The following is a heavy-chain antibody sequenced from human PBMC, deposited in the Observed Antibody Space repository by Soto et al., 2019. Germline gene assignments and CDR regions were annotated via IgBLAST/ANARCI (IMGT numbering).Heavy chain of an antibody. CDR2: IDAGGGGT. V-gene: IGHV3-23*01. CDR3: AKGDYDILTGYYPSFDY. CDR1: GFTFSSYA. J-gene: IGHJ4*02. Sequence: GGSLRLSCVASGFTFSSYAMGWVRQAPGKGLEWVSAIDAGGGGTYYADSVKGRFTISRDNSRNTLYLLMNSLRAEDTAVYYCAKGDYDILTGYYPSFDYWGQGTLVTVSS. D-gene: IGHD3-9*01.